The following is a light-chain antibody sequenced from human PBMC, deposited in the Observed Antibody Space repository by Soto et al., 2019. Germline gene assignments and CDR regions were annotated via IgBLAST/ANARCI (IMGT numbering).Light chain of an antibody. CDR1: KLGDKY. Sequence: SYELTQPPSVSVSPGQTASITCSGDKLGDKYACWYQQKPGQSPVLVIYQDSKRPSGIPERFSGSNSGNTATLTISGTQAMDEADYYCQAWDSSTRRGVFGTGTKLTVL. CDR2: QDS. CDR3: QAWDSSTRRGV. V-gene: IGLV3-1*01. J-gene: IGLJ1*01.